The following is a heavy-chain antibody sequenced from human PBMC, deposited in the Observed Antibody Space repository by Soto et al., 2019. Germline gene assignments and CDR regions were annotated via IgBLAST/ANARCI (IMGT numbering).Heavy chain of an antibody. D-gene: IGHD2-15*01. J-gene: IGHJ4*02. V-gene: IGHV3-23*01. Sequence: EVQLLESGGGLVQPGGSLRLSCAASGFTFSSYAMSWVRQAPGKGLEWVSAISGSGGSTYYADYVKGRFTISRDNSKNTLYLPMDSLRAEDTAVYYCAKDSPYCSGGSCYNAPYFDYWGQGTLVTVSS. CDR2: ISGSGGST. CDR3: AKDSPYCSGGSCYNAPYFDY. CDR1: GFTFSSYA.